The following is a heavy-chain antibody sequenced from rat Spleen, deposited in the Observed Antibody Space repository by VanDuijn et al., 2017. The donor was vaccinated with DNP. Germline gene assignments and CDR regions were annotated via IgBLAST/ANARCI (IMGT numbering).Heavy chain of an antibody. CDR3: ARPYYYRYSGWFAY. D-gene: IGHD1-2*01. CDR1: GFTLSNFP. CDR2: INYDGTRT. J-gene: IGHJ3*01. V-gene: IGHV5-7*01. Sequence: EVQLVESGGGLVQPGRSLKLSCAASGFTLSNFPMAWVRQAPTKGLEWVATINYDGTRTYYRDSVKGRFTISRDNGKSTLFLQMNSLRSEDMATYYCARPYYYRYSGWFAYWGQGTLVTVSS.